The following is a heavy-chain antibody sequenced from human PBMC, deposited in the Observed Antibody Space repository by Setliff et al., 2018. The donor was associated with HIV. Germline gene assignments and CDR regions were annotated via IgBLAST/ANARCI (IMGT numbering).Heavy chain of an antibody. CDR2: IYYSGST. CDR1: GGSISSSSYY. J-gene: IGHJ6*03. CDR3: ARGIGPLPNWENFYYSMDV. V-gene: IGHV4-39*01. D-gene: IGHD1-26*01. Sequence: SETLSLTCTVSGGSISSSSYYWGWIRQPPGKGLEWIGGIYYSGSTYSNPSLKGRVTISADTSKNQISLKLNSVTAADTAVYYCARGIGPLPNWENFYYSMDVWGKGTTVTVSS.